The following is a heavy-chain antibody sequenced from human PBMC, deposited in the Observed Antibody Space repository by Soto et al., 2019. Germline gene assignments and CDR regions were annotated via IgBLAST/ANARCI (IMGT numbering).Heavy chain of an antibody. V-gene: IGHV4-59*01. Sequence: SETLSLTCTVSGDSISSYYWSWIRQPPGKGLEWIGYIYYSGSTNYNPSLKSRVTISVDTSKNQFSLKLSSVTAADTAVYFCARNTYYDMLGSLDVWGQGTTVTVSS. J-gene: IGHJ6*02. CDR1: GDSISSYY. CDR2: IYYSGST. D-gene: IGHD3-9*01. CDR3: ARNTYYDMLGSLDV.